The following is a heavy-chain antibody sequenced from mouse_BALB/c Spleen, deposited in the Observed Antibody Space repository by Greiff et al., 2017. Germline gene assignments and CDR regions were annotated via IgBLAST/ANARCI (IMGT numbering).Heavy chain of an antibody. Sequence: EVKLMESGGDLVKPGGSLKLSCAASGFTFSSYGMSWVRQTPDKRLEWVATICSGGSYTYYPDSVKGRFTISRDNAKNTLYLQMSSLKSEDTAMYYCARDYGSSYFDYWGQGTTLTVSS. CDR1: GFTFSSYG. CDR2: ICSGGSYT. J-gene: IGHJ2*01. D-gene: IGHD1-1*01. V-gene: IGHV5-6*01. CDR3: ARDYGSSYFDY.